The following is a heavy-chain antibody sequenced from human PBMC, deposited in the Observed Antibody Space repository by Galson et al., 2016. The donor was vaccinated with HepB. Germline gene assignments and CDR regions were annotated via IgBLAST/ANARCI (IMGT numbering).Heavy chain of an antibody. Sequence: TLSLTCTVSGGSISSADYCWSWIRQHAGKGLEWIGYIYYSGSTYYNPSLKSRVTMSIDTSKNQFSLKMTSVTAADTAVYYCARGYSYGGGIYWGRGTLVTVSS. CDR3: ARGYSYGGGIY. D-gene: IGHD5-18*01. J-gene: IGHJ1*01. CDR1: GGSISSADYC. CDR2: IYYSGST. V-gene: IGHV4-31*03.